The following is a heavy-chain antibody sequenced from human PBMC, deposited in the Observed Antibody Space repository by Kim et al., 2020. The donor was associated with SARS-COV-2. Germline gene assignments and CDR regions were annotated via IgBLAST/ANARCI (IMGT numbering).Heavy chain of an antibody. Sequence: SETLSLTCTVSGGSISSSSYYWGWIRQPPGKGLEWIGSIYYSGSTYYNPSLKSRVTISVDTSKNQFSLKLSSVTAADTAVYYCVRREYSSSWYLQGSGAFDIWGQGKMVTVSS. CDR3: VRREYSSSWYLQGSGAFDI. D-gene: IGHD6-13*01. J-gene: IGHJ3*02. V-gene: IGHV4-39*01. CDR1: GGSISSSSYY. CDR2: IYYSGST.